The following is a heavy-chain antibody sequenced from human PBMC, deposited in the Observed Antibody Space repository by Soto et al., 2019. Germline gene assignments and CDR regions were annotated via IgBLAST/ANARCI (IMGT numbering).Heavy chain of an antibody. Sequence: GGSLRLSCATSGFSFSYFWLNWVRQAPGRGLEWVANINQDGSEKYYVDSVKGRFTISRDNAQNSLYLQMNSLRAEDTAVYYCAKGASYYYDSSGHFDYWGQGTLVTVSS. J-gene: IGHJ4*02. CDR2: INQDGSEK. CDR3: AKGASYYYDSSGHFDY. D-gene: IGHD3-22*01. V-gene: IGHV3-7*05. CDR1: GFSFSYFW.